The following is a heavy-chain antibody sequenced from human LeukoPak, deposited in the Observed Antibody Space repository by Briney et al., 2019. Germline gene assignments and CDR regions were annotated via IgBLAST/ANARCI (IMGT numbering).Heavy chain of an antibody. J-gene: IGHJ4*02. CDR1: GGTFSSYA. Sequence: SVKVSCKASGGTFSSYAISWVRQAPGQGLEWMGGIIPIFGTANYAQKFQGRVTITTDESTSTAYMELSSLRSEDTAVYYCARASARYDYVWGSYRTSFDYWGQGTLVTVSS. CDR2: IIPIFGTA. CDR3: ARASARYDYVWGSYRTSFDY. D-gene: IGHD3-16*02. V-gene: IGHV1-69*05.